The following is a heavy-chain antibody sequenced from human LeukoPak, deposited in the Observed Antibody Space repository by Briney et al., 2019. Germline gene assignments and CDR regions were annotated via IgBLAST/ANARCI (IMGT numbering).Heavy chain of an antibody. D-gene: IGHD4-23*01. CDR3: ARGDYGGNYNYFDY. CDR1: GYTFTGYY. J-gene: IGHJ4*02. V-gene: IGHV1-2*02. Sequence: ASVKVSCKASGYTFTGYYMHWVRQAPGQGLEWMGWINPNSGGTNYAQKFQGRVTMTRDTSISTAYMELSRLRSDDTAVYYCARGDYGGNYNYFDYWGQGTLVTVSS. CDR2: INPNSGGT.